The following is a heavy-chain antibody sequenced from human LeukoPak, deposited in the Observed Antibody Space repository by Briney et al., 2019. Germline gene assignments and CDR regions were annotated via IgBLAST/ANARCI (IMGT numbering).Heavy chain of an antibody. J-gene: IGHJ4*02. CDR3: ARSQVTIFGQRSYYFDY. CDR1: GGTFSSSA. V-gene: IGHV1-69*05. CDR2: IFPIFGTA. Sequence: SVKVSCKASGGTFSSSATSWVRQAPGQGLEWMGGIFPIFGTANYAQKFQGRVTITTDESTSTAYMELSSLRSEDTAVYYCARSQVTIFGQRSYYFDYWGQGTLVTVSS. D-gene: IGHD3-3*01.